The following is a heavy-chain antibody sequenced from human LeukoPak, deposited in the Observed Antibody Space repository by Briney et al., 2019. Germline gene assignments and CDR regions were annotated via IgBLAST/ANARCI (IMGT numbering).Heavy chain of an antibody. CDR1: GGSISSYY. CDR2: IYYSGST. Sequence: SETLSLTCTVSGGSISSYYWSWIRQPPGKGLEWIGYIYYSGSTNYNPSLKSRVTISVDTSKNQFSLKLSSVTAADTAVYYCARGYVDFDYWGQGTLVTVSS. CDR3: ARGYVDFDY. D-gene: IGHD3-16*01. V-gene: IGHV4-59*01. J-gene: IGHJ4*02.